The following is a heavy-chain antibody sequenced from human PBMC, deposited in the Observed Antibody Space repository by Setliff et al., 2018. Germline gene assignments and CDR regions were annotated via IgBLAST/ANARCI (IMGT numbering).Heavy chain of an antibody. CDR1: GGSFSGYY. CDR2: INHSGST. J-gene: IGHJ4*02. D-gene: IGHD5-12*01. V-gene: IGHV4-34*01. CDR3: ARGGYSRGPPVYYFDY. Sequence: KPSETLSPTCAVYGGSFSGYYWSWIRQPPGKGLEWIGEINHSGSTNYNPSLKSRVTISVDTSKNQFSLKLSSVTAADTAVYYCARGGYSRGPPVYYFDYWGQGTLVTVSS.